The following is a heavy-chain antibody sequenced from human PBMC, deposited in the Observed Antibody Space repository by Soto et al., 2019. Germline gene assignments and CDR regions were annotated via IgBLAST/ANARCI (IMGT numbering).Heavy chain of an antibody. J-gene: IGHJ5*02. CDR1: GGTFSSYA. CDR3: ARDPSGWYAEEVGRFDP. D-gene: IGHD6-19*01. CDR2: IIPIFGTA. V-gene: IGHV1-69*13. Sequence: ASVKVSCKASGGTFSSYAISWVRQAPGQGLEWMGGIIPIFGTANYAQKFQGRVTITADESTSTAYMELSSLRSEDTAVYYCARDPSGWYAEEVGRFDPWGQGTLVTVSS.